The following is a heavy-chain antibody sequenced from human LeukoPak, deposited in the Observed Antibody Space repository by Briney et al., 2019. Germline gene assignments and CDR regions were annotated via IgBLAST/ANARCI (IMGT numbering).Heavy chain of an antibody. CDR2: SYHSGST. CDR3: ARSRDTIFGVVPHYFDY. CDR1: GYSISSGYY. D-gene: IGHD3-3*01. J-gene: IGHJ4*02. Sequence: SETLSLTCAVSGYSISSGYYWGWIRQPPGKGLEWIGSSYHSGSTYYNPSLKSRVTISVDTSKNQFSLKLSSVTAADTAVYYCARSRDTIFGVVPHYFDYWGQGTLVTVSS. V-gene: IGHV4-38-2*01.